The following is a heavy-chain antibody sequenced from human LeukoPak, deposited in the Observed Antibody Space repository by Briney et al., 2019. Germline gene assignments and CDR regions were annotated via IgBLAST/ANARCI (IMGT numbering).Heavy chain of an antibody. CDR2: IIPILGIV. V-gene: IGHV1-69*04. CDR3: ARDSLDGRYHFDY. CDR1: GGTFSSYA. J-gene: IGHJ4*02. Sequence: GASVKVSCKASGGTFSSYAISWVRQAPGQGLEWMGRIIPILGIVKYAQKFQGRVTITADKATSTAYMELSSLRSEDTAVYYCARDSLDGRYHFDYWGQGTLVTVSS. D-gene: IGHD5-24*01.